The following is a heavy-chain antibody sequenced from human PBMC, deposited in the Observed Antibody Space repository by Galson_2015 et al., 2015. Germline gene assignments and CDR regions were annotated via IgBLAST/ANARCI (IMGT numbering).Heavy chain of an antibody. D-gene: IGHD6-13*01. Sequence: SLRLSCAASGIAFGSYSMHWVRQGPGRGLEWAAVLSYDGSDEYYADSVKGRFTISRDNSKNTLYLHMNSLRSEDTALYYCARDPYSPPGGYFDYWGQGILVTVSS. CDR3: ARDPYSPPGGYFDY. J-gene: IGHJ4*02. CDR2: LSYDGSDE. CDR1: GIAFGSYS. V-gene: IGHV3-30*03.